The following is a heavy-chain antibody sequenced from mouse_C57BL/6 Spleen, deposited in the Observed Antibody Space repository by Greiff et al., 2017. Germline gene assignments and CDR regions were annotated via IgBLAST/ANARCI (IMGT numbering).Heavy chain of an antibody. CDR3: AREGTTVVPGDY. D-gene: IGHD1-1*01. CDR1: GYTFTSYD. V-gene: IGHV1-85*01. J-gene: IGHJ2*01. Sequence: VMLVESGPELVKPGASVKLSCKASGYTFTSYDINWVKQRPGQGLEWIGWIYPRDGSPKYNEKFKGKATLTVDTSSSTAYMELHSLTSEDSAVYFCAREGTTVVPGDYWGQGTTLTVSS. CDR2: IYPRDGSP.